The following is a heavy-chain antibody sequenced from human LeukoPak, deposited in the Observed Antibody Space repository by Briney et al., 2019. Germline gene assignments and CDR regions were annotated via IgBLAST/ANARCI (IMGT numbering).Heavy chain of an antibody. Sequence: GASVKVSCKASGYTFTSYSINWVRHAPGQGLEWMGWISAYNGNTKYAQKLQGRVTMTTDTSTSTAYMELRSLRSDDTAVYYCAGGLGGSGSYFLTFDYWGQGTLVTVSS. CDR2: ISAYNGNT. CDR3: AGGLGGSGSYFLTFDY. D-gene: IGHD1-26*01. J-gene: IGHJ4*02. CDR1: GYTFTSYS. V-gene: IGHV1-18*01.